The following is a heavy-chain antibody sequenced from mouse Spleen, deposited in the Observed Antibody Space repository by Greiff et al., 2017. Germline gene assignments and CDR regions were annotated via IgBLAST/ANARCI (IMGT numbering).Heavy chain of an antibody. CDR3: ARYPGTLYYYAMDY. J-gene: IGHJ4*01. V-gene: IGHV5-17*02. CDR2: ISSGSSTI. D-gene: IGHD4-1*01. CDR1: GFTFSSFG. Sequence: EVKVEESGGGLVQPGGSRKLSCAASGFTFSSFGMHWVRQAPEKGLEWVAYISSGSSTIYYADTVKGRFTISRDNPKNTLFLQMTSLRSEDTAMYYCARYPGTLYYYAMDYWGQGTSVTVSS.